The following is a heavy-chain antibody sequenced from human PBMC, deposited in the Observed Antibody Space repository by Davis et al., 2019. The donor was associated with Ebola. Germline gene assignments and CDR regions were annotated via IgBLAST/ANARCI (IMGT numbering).Heavy chain of an antibody. J-gene: IGHJ4*02. CDR3: AKYGWYGFDY. V-gene: IGHV4-59*08. CDR2: IHYSGST. CDR1: GGSISSYY. D-gene: IGHD3-10*01. Sequence: MPSETLSLTCTVSGGSISSYYWSWIRQPPGKALEWIGYIHYSGSTNSNPSLKSRVTMSVDTPNNQFSLKLTSVTASDTAVYYCAKYGWYGFDYWGLGALVTVSS.